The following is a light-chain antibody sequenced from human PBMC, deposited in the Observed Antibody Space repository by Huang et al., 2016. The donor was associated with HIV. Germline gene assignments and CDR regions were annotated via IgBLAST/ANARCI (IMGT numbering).Light chain of an antibody. CDR1: QSVSTN. CDR2: AAS. CDR3: LQYNTWPKT. J-gene: IGKJ1*01. Sequence: ETEMTQLPATLSVSPGESATLPCRASQSVSTNLAWYQQKPGQAPRLVIYAASTRATGIPGRFGGSGSGTEFTLTISSLQSEDVAIYYCLQYNTWPKTFGQGTKVDFK. V-gene: IGKV3-15*01.